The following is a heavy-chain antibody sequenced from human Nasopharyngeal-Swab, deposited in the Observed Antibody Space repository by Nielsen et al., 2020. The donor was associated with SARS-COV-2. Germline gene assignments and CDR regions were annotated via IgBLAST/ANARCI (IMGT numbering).Heavy chain of an antibody. Sequence: RQAPGKGLEWIRSIYYSGSTYYNPSLKSRVTISVDTSKNQFSLKLSSVTAADTAVYYCARGERNYDFWSGYYIAGVDYYYYMDVWGKGTTVTVSS. CDR2: IYYSGST. J-gene: IGHJ6*03. CDR3: ARGERNYDFWSGYYIAGVDYYYYMDV. D-gene: IGHD3-3*01. V-gene: IGHV4-39*01.